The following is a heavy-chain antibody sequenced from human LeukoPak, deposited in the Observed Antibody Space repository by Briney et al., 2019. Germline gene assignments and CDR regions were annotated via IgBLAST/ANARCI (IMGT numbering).Heavy chain of an antibody. J-gene: IGHJ3*02. V-gene: IGHV4-39*07. D-gene: IGHD4-23*01. CDR2: IYYSGST. Sequence: SETLSLTCTVSGDSISSSSYYWGWIRQPPGKELEWIGSIYYSGSTYYNPYLNSRVTISVDTSKNQFSLKLSSVTTADTAVYYCARDYLGGNPDAFDIWGQGTMVTVSS. CDR1: GDSISSSSYY. CDR3: ARDYLGGNPDAFDI.